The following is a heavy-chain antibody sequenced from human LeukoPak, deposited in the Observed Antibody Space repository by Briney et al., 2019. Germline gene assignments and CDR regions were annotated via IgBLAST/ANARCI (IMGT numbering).Heavy chain of an antibody. V-gene: IGHV4-39*01. CDR2: IYYSGST. J-gene: IGHJ4*02. D-gene: IGHD3-16*02. Sequence: SETLSLTCTVSGGSISSSSYYWGWNRQPPGKGLEWIGSIYYSGSTYYNPSLKSRVTISVDTSKNQFSLKLSSVTAADTAVYYCARHPLGITFGGVTVSNYFDYWGQGTLVTVSS. CDR3: ARHPLGITFGGVTVSNYFDY. CDR1: GGSISSSSYY.